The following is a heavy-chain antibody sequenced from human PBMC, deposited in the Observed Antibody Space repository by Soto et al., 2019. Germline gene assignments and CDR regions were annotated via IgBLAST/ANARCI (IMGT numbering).Heavy chain of an antibody. CDR1: GYSITSYW. J-gene: IGHJ4*02. CDR2: IYPGDSDT. V-gene: IGHV5-51*01. Sequence: GEFLKICSNGAGYSITSYWIGWVRQIPGKGLEWMGIIYPGDSDTRYSPSFQGQVTISADKSISTAYLQWSSLKASDTAMYYCARLTTVTTRKYFDYWGQGTLVTVSS. D-gene: IGHD4-17*01. CDR3: ARLTTVTTRKYFDY.